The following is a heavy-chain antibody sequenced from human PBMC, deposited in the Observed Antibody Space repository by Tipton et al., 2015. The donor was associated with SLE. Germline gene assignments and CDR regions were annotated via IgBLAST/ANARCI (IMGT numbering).Heavy chain of an antibody. J-gene: IGHJ4*02. CDR3: ARASTVTLDY. V-gene: IGHV3-66*01. Sequence: SLRLSCAASGFTFSSYGMHWVRQAPGKGLEWVSVIYSGGSTYYADSVKGRFTISRDNSKNTLYLQMNSLRAEDTAVYYCARASTVTLDYWGQGTLVTVSS. CDR1: GFTFSSYG. D-gene: IGHD4-17*01. CDR2: IYSGGST.